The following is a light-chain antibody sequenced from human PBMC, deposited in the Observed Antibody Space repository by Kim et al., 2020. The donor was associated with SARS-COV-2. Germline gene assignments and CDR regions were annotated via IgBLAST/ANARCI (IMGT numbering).Light chain of an antibody. CDR3: QQSNDWPPLT. Sequence: SPGERATRSCRASQTINNQLVWYQQKPGQAPRLLIYDATTRATGVPARFIGSGSETDFTLTISSLQSEDFAVYYCQQSNDWPPLTFGQGTKVDIK. V-gene: IGKV3-15*01. CDR1: QTINNQ. CDR2: DAT. J-gene: IGKJ1*01.